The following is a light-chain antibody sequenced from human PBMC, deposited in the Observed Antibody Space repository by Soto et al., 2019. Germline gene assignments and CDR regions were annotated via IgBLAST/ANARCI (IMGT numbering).Light chain of an antibody. CDR3: QQYSSYWT. CDR2: DAS. V-gene: IGKV1-5*01. CDR1: QSISSW. J-gene: IGKJ1*01. Sequence: GDRVTITCRASQSISSWLAWYQQKPGKAPKFLIYDASSLESGAPSRFSSGAAGTEFPITISSLQPDDAATYYCQQYSSYWTFGQGTKVDIK.